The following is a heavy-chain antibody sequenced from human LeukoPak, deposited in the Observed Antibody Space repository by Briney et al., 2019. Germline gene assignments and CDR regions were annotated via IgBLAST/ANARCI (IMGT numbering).Heavy chain of an antibody. Sequence: GGSLRLSCAASGFTFSSYWMSWVRQAPGKGLEWVADIKQDGGEKYYVDSVKGRFTISRDNAKNSLYLQMNSLRAEDTAVYYCATDLYDILTGYHFDYWGQGTLVTVSS. D-gene: IGHD3-9*01. CDR2: IKQDGGEK. V-gene: IGHV3-7*03. CDR3: ATDLYDILTGYHFDY. J-gene: IGHJ4*02. CDR1: GFTFSSYW.